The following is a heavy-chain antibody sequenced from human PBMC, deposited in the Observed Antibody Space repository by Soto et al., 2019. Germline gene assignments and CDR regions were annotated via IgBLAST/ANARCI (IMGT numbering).Heavy chain of an antibody. D-gene: IGHD6-19*01. Sequence: SETLSLTCAVSGGSISSGGDSWSWIRQPPGKGLEWIGYIYHSGSTYYNPSLKSRVTISVDRSKNQFSLKLSSVTAADMAVYYCARGKQWLVNYFAYWGQGTLVTVSS. CDR3: ARGKQWLVNYFAY. CDR2: IYHSGST. J-gene: IGHJ4*02. CDR1: GGSISSGGDS. V-gene: IGHV4-30-2*01.